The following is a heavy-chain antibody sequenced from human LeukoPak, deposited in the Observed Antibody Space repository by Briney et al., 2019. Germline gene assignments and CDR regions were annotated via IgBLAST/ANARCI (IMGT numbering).Heavy chain of an antibody. J-gene: IGHJ4*02. V-gene: IGHV3-23*01. D-gene: IGHD6-13*01. CDR1: GFTFSNYA. Sequence: GGSLRLSCAASGFTFSNYAMSWVRQAPGKGLEWVSAISGSGGTTYYADSVKGRFTISRDNSKNTLYLQMNSLRAEDTAVYYCARAPLSGYSSSWLVSYWGQGTLVTVSS. CDR3: ARAPLSGYSSSWLVSY. CDR2: ISGSGGTT.